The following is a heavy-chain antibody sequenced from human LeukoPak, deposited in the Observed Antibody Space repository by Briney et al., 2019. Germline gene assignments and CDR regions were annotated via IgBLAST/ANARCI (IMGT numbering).Heavy chain of an antibody. CDR1: GFTFSSYS. V-gene: IGHV3-21*01. Sequence: GGSPRLSCAASGFTFSSYSMIWVRQAPGKGLEWVSSIGSSGSYIYYVDSVKGRFTIYRDNAKNSLYLQINNLRAEDTDVYYCAPFQDILTGYYLLDYWVQGTLVSVCS. CDR3: APFQDILTGYYLLDY. CDR2: IGSSGSYI. D-gene: IGHD3-9*01. J-gene: IGHJ4*02.